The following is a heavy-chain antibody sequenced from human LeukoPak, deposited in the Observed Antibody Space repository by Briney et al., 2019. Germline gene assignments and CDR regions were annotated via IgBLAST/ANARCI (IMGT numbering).Heavy chain of an antibody. Sequence: SGGSLRLSCAASGFTVSSIYMTWVRQAPGKGLEWVPVIYTGGTYYADSVKGRFTISRDDSKNTLHLQMKSLRAEDTAVYYCVSSPVLRYFAYWGQGTLVSVSS. J-gene: IGHJ4*02. V-gene: IGHV3-66*01. CDR2: IYTGGT. CDR3: VSSPVLRYFAY. D-gene: IGHD3-9*01. CDR1: GFTVSSIY.